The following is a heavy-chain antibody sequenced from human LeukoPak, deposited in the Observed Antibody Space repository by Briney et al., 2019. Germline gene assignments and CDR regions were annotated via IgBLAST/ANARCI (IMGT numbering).Heavy chain of an antibody. J-gene: IGHJ4*02. CDR3: VSFYETY. CDR1: GSYW. V-gene: IGHV3-74*01. CDR2: INSDGSWT. D-gene: IGHD2/OR15-2a*01. Sequence: GGSLRLSCAASGSYWMHWVRQAPGKGLVRVSHINSDGSWTSYADSVKGRFTISKDNAKNTVYPQMNNLRAEDTAVYYCVSFYETYWGRGTLVTVSS.